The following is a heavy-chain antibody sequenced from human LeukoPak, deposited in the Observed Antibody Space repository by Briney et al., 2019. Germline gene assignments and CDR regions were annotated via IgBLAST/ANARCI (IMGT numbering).Heavy chain of an antibody. CDR1: GGSIRDYY. D-gene: IGHD3-22*01. Sequence: SETLSLTCAVYGGSIRDYYWSWSRQPPGEGLEWIGEINHTGSTNYNPSLKSRVTISLDTSKNQFSLKLTSVTAADTAVYYCAKAPYLSSGSWGQGILVAVSS. CDR2: INHTGST. CDR3: AKAPYLSSGS. J-gene: IGHJ3*01. V-gene: IGHV4-34*01.